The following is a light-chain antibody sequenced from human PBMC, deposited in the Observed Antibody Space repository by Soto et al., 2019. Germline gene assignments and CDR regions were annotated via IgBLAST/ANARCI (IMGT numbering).Light chain of an antibody. CDR1: QDIGSW. V-gene: IGKV1-12*01. CDR2: TAS. CDR3: QQVNYFPQP. Sequence: DIQMTQSPSSVSASVGERVTISCRASQDIGSWLAWYQQRPGEAPKLLIYTASSLESGVPSRFSGSGSGTDFTLTISSLQPEDVATYYCQQVNYFPQPFGQGTKVEIK. J-gene: IGKJ1*01.